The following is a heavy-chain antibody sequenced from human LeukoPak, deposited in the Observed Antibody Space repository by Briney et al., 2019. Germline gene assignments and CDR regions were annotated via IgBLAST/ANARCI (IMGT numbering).Heavy chain of an antibody. J-gene: IGHJ4*02. CDR3: ARDPYYYDSSGPPGSFDY. CDR2: INHSGST. V-gene: IGHV4-34*01. D-gene: IGHD3-22*01. Sequence: PSETLSLTCAVYGGSFSGYYWSWIRRPPGKGLEWIGEINHSGSTNYNPSLKSRVTISVDTSKNQFSLKLSSVTAADTAVYYCARDPYYYDSSGPPGSFDYWGQGTQVTVSS. CDR1: GGSFSGYY.